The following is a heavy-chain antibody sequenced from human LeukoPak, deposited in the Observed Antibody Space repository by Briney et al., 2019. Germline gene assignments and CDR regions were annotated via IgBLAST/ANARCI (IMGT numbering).Heavy chain of an antibody. D-gene: IGHD1-1*01. J-gene: IGHJ3*02. CDR2: ISYDGSVK. CDR3: AKFAYNWNAPDGFDM. CDR1: GFTFSSND. V-gene: IGHV3-30*18. Sequence: GGSLRLSCAASGFTFSSNDMHWVRQAPGKGLEWVAVISYDGSVKHYADSVRGRFTISRDNSKSTLFLQMNSLRTDDTSVYFCAKFAYNWNAPDGFDMWGQGTMVIVSS.